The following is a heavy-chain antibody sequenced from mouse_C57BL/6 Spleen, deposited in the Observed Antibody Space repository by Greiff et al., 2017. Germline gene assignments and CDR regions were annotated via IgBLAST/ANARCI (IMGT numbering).Heavy chain of an antibody. Sequence: EVKLVESGGDLVKPGGSLKLSCAASGFTFSSYGMSWVRQTPDKRLEWVATISSGGSYTYYPDSVKGRFTISRDNAKNTLYLQMSSLKSEDTAMYDCARHDYGSSLYAMDYWGQGTLVTVSS. V-gene: IGHV5-6*01. CDR2: ISSGGSYT. CDR3: ARHDYGSSLYAMDY. D-gene: IGHD1-1*01. J-gene: IGHJ4*01. CDR1: GFTFSSYG.